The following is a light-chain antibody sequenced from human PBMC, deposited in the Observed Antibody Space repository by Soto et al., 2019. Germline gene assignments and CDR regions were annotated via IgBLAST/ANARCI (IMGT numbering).Light chain of an antibody. V-gene: IGKV3-20*01. J-gene: IGKJ1*01. Sequence: EIVLTQSPGTLSLSPGERATLSCRASQSVSSSYLAWYQQKPGQAPRLLMYGASSRATGIPDRFSGSGSGTDFTLTISRLEPEDFAVYYCQQYGTSPRTFGQGKKVEIK. CDR2: GAS. CDR1: QSVSSSY. CDR3: QQYGTSPRT.